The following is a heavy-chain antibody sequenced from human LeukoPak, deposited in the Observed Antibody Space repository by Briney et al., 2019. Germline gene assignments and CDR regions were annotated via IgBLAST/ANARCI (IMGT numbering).Heavy chain of an antibody. CDR3: ARDTLGPYYYGSGSYP. Sequence: LSLTCTVSNGPITSTKWWSWVRQPPGKGLEWVSYISSSGSTIYYADSVKGRFTISRDSAKNSLYLQMNSLRAEDTAVYYCARDTLGPYYYGSGSYPWGQGTLVTVSS. V-gene: IGHV3-48*03. CDR1: NGPITSTKW. D-gene: IGHD3-10*01. J-gene: IGHJ4*02. CDR2: ISSSGSTI.